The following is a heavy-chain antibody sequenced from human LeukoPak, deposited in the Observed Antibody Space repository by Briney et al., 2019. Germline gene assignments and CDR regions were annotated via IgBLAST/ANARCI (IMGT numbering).Heavy chain of an antibody. CDR2: INPSGGST. CDR1: GYTFTSYY. Sequence: ASVKVSCKASGYTFTSYYMHWVRQAPGQGLEWVGIINPSGGSTSYAQKFQGRVTMTRDTSTSTVYMALSSLRSEDTAVYYCARGSDSSGYSFGSDWFDPWGQGTLVTVSS. CDR3: ARGSDSSGYSFGSDWFDP. V-gene: IGHV1-46*01. J-gene: IGHJ5*02. D-gene: IGHD3-22*01.